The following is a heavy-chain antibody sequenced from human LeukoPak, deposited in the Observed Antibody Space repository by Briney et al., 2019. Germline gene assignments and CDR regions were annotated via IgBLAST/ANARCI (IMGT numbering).Heavy chain of an antibody. V-gene: IGHV4-61*01. CDR2: IYYSGSTNGST. J-gene: IGHJ4*02. Sequence: SETLSLTCTVSGGSVSSGSYYWSWIRQPPGKGLEWIGYIYYSGSTNGSTNYNPSLKSRVTISIDTSKNQFSLKLSSVTAADTAVYYCATMEQWFGEFPLYFDYWGQGTLVTVSS. D-gene: IGHD3-10*01. CDR3: ATMEQWFGEFPLYFDY. CDR1: GGSVSSGSYY.